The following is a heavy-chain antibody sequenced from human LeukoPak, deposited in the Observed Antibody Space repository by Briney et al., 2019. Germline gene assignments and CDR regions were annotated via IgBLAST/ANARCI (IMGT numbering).Heavy chain of an antibody. Sequence: GGSLRLSCAASGFTFTTYAMGWVGHAPGKGLEWVSYGGSGGSKYYADSVKGRFSISRDNSKDTLSLQMNSLTAEDTAVYYCAKFRGAQREHYRRDVWGKGAAVTVSS. CDR2: GGSGGSK. D-gene: IGHD1-1*01. CDR3: AKFRGAQREHYRRDV. CDR1: GFTFTTYA. J-gene: IGHJ6*04. V-gene: IGHV3-23*01.